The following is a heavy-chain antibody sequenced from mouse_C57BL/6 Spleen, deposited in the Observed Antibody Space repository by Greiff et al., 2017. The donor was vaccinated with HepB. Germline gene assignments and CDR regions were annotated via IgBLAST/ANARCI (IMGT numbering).Heavy chain of an antibody. Sequence: QVQLQQSGAELVRPGASVTLSCKASGYTFTDYEMHWVKQTPVHGLEWIGAIDPETGGTAYNQKFKGKAILTADKSSSTAYMELRSLTSEDSAVYYCTRYSSGYEAWFAYWGQGTLVTVSA. J-gene: IGHJ3*01. D-gene: IGHD3-2*02. CDR1: GYTFTDYE. V-gene: IGHV1-15*01. CDR2: IDPETGGT. CDR3: TRYSSGYEAWFAY.